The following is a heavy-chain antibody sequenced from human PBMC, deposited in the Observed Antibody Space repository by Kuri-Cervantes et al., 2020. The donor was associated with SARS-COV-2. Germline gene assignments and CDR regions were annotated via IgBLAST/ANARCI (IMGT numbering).Heavy chain of an antibody. D-gene: IGHD6-19*01. CDR2: IYYSGST. CDR1: GGSISSYY. J-gene: IGHJ6*02. V-gene: IGHV4-59*01. CDR3: AREGSGWYGEDYYYYGMDV. Sequence: GSLRLPCTVSGGSISSYYWSWIRQPPGKGLEWIGYIYYSGSTNYNPSLKSRVTISVDTSKNQFSLKLSSVTAADTAVYYCAREGSGWYGEDYYYYGMDVWGQGTTVTVSS.